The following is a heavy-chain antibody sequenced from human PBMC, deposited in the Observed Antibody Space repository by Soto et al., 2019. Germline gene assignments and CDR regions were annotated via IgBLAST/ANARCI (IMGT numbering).Heavy chain of an antibody. J-gene: IGHJ4*02. D-gene: IGHD1-26*01. V-gene: IGHV3-23*01. CDR3: ARRGSGSYYDY. CDR2: ISGSGGST. CDR1: GFTFSSYA. Sequence: EVQLLESGGGLVQPGGSLRLSCAASGFTFSSYAMRWVRQAPGKGLEWVSAISGSGGSTYYADSVKGRFTISGDNSKNTLYVQMNSLRAEDTAVYYCARRGSGSYYDYWGQGTLVTVSS.